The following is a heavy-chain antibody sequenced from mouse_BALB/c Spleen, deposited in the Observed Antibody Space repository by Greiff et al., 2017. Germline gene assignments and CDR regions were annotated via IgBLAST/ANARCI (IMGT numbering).Heavy chain of an antibody. CDR2: ISSGSSTI. Sequence: EVKLMESGGGLVQPGGSRKLSCAASGFTFSSFGMHWVRQAPEKGLEWVAYISSGSSTIYYADTVKGRFTISRDNPKNTLFLQMTSLRSEDTAMYYCARSHYWGQGTLVTVSA. CDR1: GFTFSSFG. V-gene: IGHV5-17*02. CDR3: ARSHY. J-gene: IGHJ3*01.